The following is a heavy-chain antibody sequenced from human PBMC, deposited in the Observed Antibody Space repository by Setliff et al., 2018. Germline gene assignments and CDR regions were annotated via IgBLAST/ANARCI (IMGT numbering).Heavy chain of an antibody. J-gene: IGHJ5*02. CDR3: ARAHTWSLPNDNSGYPGWFDP. D-gene: IGHD3-22*01. CDR2: IYTDGST. CDR1: GGTFSDYY. V-gene: IGHV4-59*10. Sequence: SETLSLTCAAYGGTFSDYYWTWIRQPPGKGLEWIGSIYTDGSTNYNPSLKSRVTMSVDTSKNHVSLKLSSVTAADTAVYYCARAHTWSLPNDNSGYPGWFDPWGQGTLVTVSS.